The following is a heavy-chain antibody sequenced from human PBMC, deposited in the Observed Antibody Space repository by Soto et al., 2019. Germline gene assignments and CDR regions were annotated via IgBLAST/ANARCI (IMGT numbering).Heavy chain of an antibody. D-gene: IGHD3-3*01. CDR2: IRSKANSYAT. V-gene: IGHV3-73*01. CDR1: GFTFSGSA. Sequence: EVQLVESGGGLVQPGGSLKLSCAASGFTFSGSAMHWVRQASGKGLEWVGRIRSKANSYATAYAASVKGRFTISRDDSKNTAYLQMNSLKTEHTAVYYCTARFYDFWSGYPRGFHYYMDVWGKGTTVTVSS. J-gene: IGHJ6*03. CDR3: TARFYDFWSGYPRGFHYYMDV.